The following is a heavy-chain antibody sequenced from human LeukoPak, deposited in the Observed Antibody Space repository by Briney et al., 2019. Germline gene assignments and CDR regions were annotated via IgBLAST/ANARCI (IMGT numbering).Heavy chain of an antibody. Sequence: ASVKVSCKASGGIFSSYAISWVRQAPGQGLEWMGGIIPIFGTANYAQKFQGRVTITADKSTSTAYMELSSLRSEDTAVYYCARASSDYVWGSYRSSYYYYGMDVWGKGTTVTVSS. CDR2: IIPIFGTA. V-gene: IGHV1-69*06. CDR1: GGIFSSYA. CDR3: ARASSDYVWGSYRSSYYYYGMDV. J-gene: IGHJ6*04. D-gene: IGHD3-16*02.